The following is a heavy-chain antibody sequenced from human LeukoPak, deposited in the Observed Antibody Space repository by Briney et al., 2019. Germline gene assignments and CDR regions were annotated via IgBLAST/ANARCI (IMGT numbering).Heavy chain of an antibody. CDR3: AKDLMGTAMDS. Sequence: TGTSLRLSCAASGFTFSTYAMHWVRAAPRKGLEWVAVISFDGRKTYHTDSLRGRLTVSRDNSKDTLYLQMNSLRAENTAVYYCAKDLMGTAMDSWGQGTRVTVSS. V-gene: IGHV3-30*18. CDR1: GFTFSTYA. CDR2: ISFDGRKT. J-gene: IGHJ4*02. D-gene: IGHD5-18*01.